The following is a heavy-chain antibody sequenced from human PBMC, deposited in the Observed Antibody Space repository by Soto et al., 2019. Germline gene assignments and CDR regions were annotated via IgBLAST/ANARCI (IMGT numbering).Heavy chain of an antibody. D-gene: IGHD6-13*01. Sequence: GASVKVSCKASGGPFSSYAISWVRQALGQGLEWMGGIIPIFGTANYAQKFQSRVTITADESTSTAYMELSSLRSEDTAVYYCATLQGYSSTAWFDPWGQGTLVTVSS. J-gene: IGHJ5*02. V-gene: IGHV1-69*13. CDR3: ATLQGYSSTAWFDP. CDR2: IIPIFGTA. CDR1: GGPFSSYA.